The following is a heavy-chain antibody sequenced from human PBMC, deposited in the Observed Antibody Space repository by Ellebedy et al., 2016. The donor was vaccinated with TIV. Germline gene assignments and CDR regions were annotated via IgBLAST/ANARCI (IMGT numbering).Heavy chain of an antibody. J-gene: IGHJ3*02. CDR1: GYSFTSYW. V-gene: IGHV5-51*01. CDR3: ARRITMVRGVIRETYAFDI. Sequence: GESLKISCKGSGYSFTSYWIGWVRQMPGKGLEWMGIIYHGDSAPRYSPSFKGPVTISAAKSISTAYRQWSSLKASDTAMYYCARRITMVRGVIRETYAFDIWGQGTMVTVSS. CDR2: IYHGDSAP. D-gene: IGHD3-10*01.